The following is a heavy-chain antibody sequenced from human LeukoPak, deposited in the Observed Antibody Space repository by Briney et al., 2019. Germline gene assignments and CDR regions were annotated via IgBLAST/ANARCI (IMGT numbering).Heavy chain of an antibody. V-gene: IGHV4-61*02. D-gene: IGHD4/OR15-4a*01. CDR1: GGSISSGSYY. CDR2: IYTSGST. J-gene: IGHJ4*02. Sequence: SQTLSLTCTVSGGSISSGSYYWSWIRQPAGKGLEWIGRIYTSGSTNYNPSLKSRVTISVDTSKNQFSLKLSSVTAADTAVYYCARTRLWEDYFDYWGQGTLVTVSS. CDR3: ARTRLWEDYFDY.